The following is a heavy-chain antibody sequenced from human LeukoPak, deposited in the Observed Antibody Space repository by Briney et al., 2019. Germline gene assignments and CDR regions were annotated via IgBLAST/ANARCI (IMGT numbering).Heavy chain of an antibody. J-gene: IGHJ4*02. D-gene: IGHD3-22*01. Sequence: ASVKVSCKASGGTFSSYAISWVRQAPGQGLEWMGGIIPIFGTANYAQKFQGRVTITADKSTSTAYMELSSLRSEDTAVYYCARPFNYYDSSGYPYWGQGTLVTVSS. CDR3: ARPFNYYDSSGYPY. CDR1: GGTFSSYA. V-gene: IGHV1-69*06. CDR2: IIPIFGTA.